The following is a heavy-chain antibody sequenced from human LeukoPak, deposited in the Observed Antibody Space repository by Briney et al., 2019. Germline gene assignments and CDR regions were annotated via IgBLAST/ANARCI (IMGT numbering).Heavy chain of an antibody. Sequence: ASVKVSCKASGYTFTSYDINWVRQATGQGLEWMGWMNPNSGNTGYAQKFQGRVTITRNTSISTAYMELSSLRSEDTAVYYCARDYYYDSSGHLSYFDYWGQGTLVTVSP. J-gene: IGHJ4*02. CDR1: GYTFTSYD. CDR3: ARDYYYDSSGHLSYFDY. D-gene: IGHD3-22*01. V-gene: IGHV1-8*03. CDR2: MNPNSGNT.